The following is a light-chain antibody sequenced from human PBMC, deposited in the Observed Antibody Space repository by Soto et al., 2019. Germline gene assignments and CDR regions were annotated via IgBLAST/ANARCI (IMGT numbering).Light chain of an antibody. J-gene: IGLJ3*02. CDR1: SSDVGSYDL. Sequence: QSALTQPASVSGSPGQSITISCTGTSSDVGSYDLVSWYQHHPGTAPKLILYEVRNRPSGISSRFSGSRSGNTASLTISGLQPEDEGYYYCSAYTARSTLVFGGGTKVTVL. V-gene: IGLV2-14*02. CDR3: SAYTARSTLV. CDR2: EVR.